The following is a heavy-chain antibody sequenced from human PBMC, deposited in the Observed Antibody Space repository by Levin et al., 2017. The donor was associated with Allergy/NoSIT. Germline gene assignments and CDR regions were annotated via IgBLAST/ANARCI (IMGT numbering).Heavy chain of an antibody. J-gene: IGHJ4*02. CDR1: GFSFRSFG. CDR2: ISYDGRDK. CDR3: AKDVVFGTSSWSLDF. D-gene: IGHD6-13*01. Sequence: QAGGSLRHSCAASGFSFRSFGMHWVRQAPGKGLEWVAVISYDGRDKYYADSVKGRFTISRDNTKNTLYLQMNSLRSEDAAVYYCAKDVVFGTSSWSLDFWGQGTLVTVSS. V-gene: IGHV3-30*18.